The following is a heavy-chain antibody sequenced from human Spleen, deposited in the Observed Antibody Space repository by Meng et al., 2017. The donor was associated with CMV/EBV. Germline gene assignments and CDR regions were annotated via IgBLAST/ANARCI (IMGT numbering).Heavy chain of an antibody. CDR3: ATQLEYSSGWYPGY. Sequence: LRLSCTGSGGSISSDDYNWSWIRQPPGKGLEWIGNIYESGTTSYNPALKSRGTISVDTSKNQFSLKLSSVTAADTAVYYCATQLEYSSGWYPGYWGQGTLVTVSS. D-gene: IGHD6-19*01. J-gene: IGHJ4*02. V-gene: IGHV4-30-4*08. CDR2: IYESGTT. CDR1: GGSISSDDYN.